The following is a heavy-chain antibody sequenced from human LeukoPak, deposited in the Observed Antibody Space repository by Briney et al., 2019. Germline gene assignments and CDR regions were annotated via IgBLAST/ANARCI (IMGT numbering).Heavy chain of an antibody. J-gene: IGHJ4*02. CDR1: GFTFSSHS. CDR3: ARGSSADTTMGDY. D-gene: IGHD5-18*01. V-gene: IGHV3-21*01. Sequence: GGSQRLSCAASGFTFSSHSMNWVRQAPGKGLEWVSSIASSSSHIYYADSVKGRFTISRDNGKNSLYLQMNSLRAEDTAVYYCARGSSADTTMGDYWGLGTLVTVSS. CDR2: IASSSSHI.